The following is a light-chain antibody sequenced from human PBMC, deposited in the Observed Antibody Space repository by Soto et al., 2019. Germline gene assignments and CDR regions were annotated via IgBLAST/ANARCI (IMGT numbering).Light chain of an antibody. CDR1: QSISSW. CDR3: QQYNSYTWT. CDR2: DVS. Sequence: DIQMAQSPSTLSASVGDRVTLTCRASQSISSWLAWYQQKPGKAPKLLIYDVSSLESGVPSRFSCSGSGTEFTLTISSLQPDDVATYYCQQYNSYTWTFGQGTKVDIK. J-gene: IGKJ1*01. V-gene: IGKV1-5*01.